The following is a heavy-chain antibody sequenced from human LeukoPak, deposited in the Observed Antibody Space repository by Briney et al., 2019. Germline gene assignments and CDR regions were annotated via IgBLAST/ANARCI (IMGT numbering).Heavy chain of an antibody. D-gene: IGHD6-13*01. CDR2: IYHSGST. J-gene: IGHJ4*02. V-gene: IGHV4-38-2*01. CDR1: GYSISSGYY. Sequence: SETLSLTCAVSGYSISSGYYWGWIRQPPGKGLEWIGSIYHSGSTYYNPSLKSPVTISVDPSKNQFSLTLSSVTAADTAVYYCARGSSSSWYEIDYWGQGTLVTVSS. CDR3: ARGSSSSWYEIDY.